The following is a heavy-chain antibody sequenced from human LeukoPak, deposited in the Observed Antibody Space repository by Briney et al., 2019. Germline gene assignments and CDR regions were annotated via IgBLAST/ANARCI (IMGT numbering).Heavy chain of an antibody. CDR3: ARHQDYIWTWYADAFDI. V-gene: IGHV5-51*01. CDR1: GYSFTSYW. J-gene: IGHJ3*02. CDR2: IYPGDSDT. Sequence: GESLKISSKGSGYSFTSYWIGWVRQMPGKGLEWMGIIYPGDSDTRYSPSFQGQVTISADKSISTAYLQWSSLKASDTAMYYCARHQDYIWTWYADAFDIWGQGTMVTVSS. D-gene: IGHD3-9*01.